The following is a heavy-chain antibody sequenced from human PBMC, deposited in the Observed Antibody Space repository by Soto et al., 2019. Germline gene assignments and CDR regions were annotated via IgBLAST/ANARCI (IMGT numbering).Heavy chain of an antibody. CDR2: IKSNGGDP. D-gene: IGHD2-8*01. V-gene: IGHV1-2*02. J-gene: IGHJ4*02. Sequence: ASVKVSCKASGFIFTGYYIHWVRQVPGQGLEWMGWIKSNGGDPKYAQKFQDRVTMTRDTSMDTVYMELSSLRSDDSAMYYCARDERTYGEPPFDYWGQGTLVTVSS. CDR1: GFIFTGYY. CDR3: ARDERTYGEPPFDY.